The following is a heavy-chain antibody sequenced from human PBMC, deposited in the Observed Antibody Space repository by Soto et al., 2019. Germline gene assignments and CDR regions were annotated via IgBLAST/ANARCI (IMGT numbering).Heavy chain of an antibody. CDR2: MYNTGST. D-gene: IGHD6-6*01. CDR3: ARTSKFDC. Sequence: SETLSLTCTVSGGSISGYYWSWIRQPPGKGLEWIGYMYNTGSTVYNPSFKSRVTISVDTSKNQFSLKLSSVTAADTAVYYCARTSKFDCWGQGTLVTV. CDR1: GGSISGYY. V-gene: IGHV4-59*12. J-gene: IGHJ4*02.